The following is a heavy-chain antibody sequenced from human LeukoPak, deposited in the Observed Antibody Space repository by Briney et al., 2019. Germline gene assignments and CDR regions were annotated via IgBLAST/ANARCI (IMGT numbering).Heavy chain of an antibody. CDR3: APPIAGHAKVDFGY. CDR1: GFTFSSDG. J-gene: IGHJ4*02. V-gene: IGHV3-30*03. Sequence: GGSLTHSCAASGFTFSSDGMHWVRQAPGKGLEGVAVVSSDGSVKFYADSVKGRFTISRDNSKNTLYLQMNSLRAEDTAVYYCAPPIAGHAKVDFGYWGQGTLVTVSS. CDR2: VSSDGSVK. D-gene: IGHD6-13*01.